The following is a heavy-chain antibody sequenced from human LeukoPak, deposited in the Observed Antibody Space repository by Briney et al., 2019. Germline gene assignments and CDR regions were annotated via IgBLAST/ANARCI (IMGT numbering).Heavy chain of an antibody. CDR2: IYHSGST. J-gene: IGHJ4*02. V-gene: IGHV4-30-2*01. Sequence: PSETLSLTCTVSGGSISSGGYYWSWIRQPPGKGLEWIGYIYHSGSTYYNPSLKSRVTISVDRSKNQFSLKLNSVTAADTAVYYCARRICDRGYGGTSCYAHFDYWGQGSLVTVSS. CDR1: GGSISSGGYY. CDR3: ARRICDRGYGGTSCYAHFDY. D-gene: IGHD2-2*01.